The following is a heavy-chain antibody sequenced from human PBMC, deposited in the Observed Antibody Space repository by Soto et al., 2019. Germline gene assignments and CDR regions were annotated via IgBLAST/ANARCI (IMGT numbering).Heavy chain of an antibody. CDR1: GGTFSSYA. CDR3: AREWLRFGRYYYYYGMDV. CDR2: IIPIFGTA. V-gene: IGHV1-69*13. D-gene: IGHD5-12*01. Sequence: AVKGSCKAAGGTFSSYAISWVRQAPGQGLEWMGGIIPIFGTANYAQKFQGRVTITADESTSTAYMELSSLRSEDTAVYYCAREWLRFGRYYYYYGMDVWGQGTTVTVSS. J-gene: IGHJ6*02.